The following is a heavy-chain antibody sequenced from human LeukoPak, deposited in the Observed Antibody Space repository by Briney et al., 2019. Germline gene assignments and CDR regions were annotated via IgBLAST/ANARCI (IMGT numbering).Heavy chain of an antibody. CDR1: GFTFSSFP. CDR2: ISTDGSYK. CDR3: ARSLIPGRWYFDL. Sequence: GKSLRLSCAVSGFTFSSFPFHWVRQAPGKGPEWVAAISTDGSYKYHGDSVKGRFTISRDNPMNTLYLQMNGLRPDDTAVYYCARSLIPGRWYFDLWGRGTLVTVSS. J-gene: IGHJ2*01. V-gene: IGHV3-30*04. D-gene: IGHD3-16*01.